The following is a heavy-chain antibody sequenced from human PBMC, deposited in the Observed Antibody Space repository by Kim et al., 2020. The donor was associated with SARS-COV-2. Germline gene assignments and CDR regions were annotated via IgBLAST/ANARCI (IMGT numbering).Heavy chain of an antibody. D-gene: IGHD3-22*01. CDR3: AKINYYDSSGYPN. J-gene: IGHJ4*02. Sequence: PDSVNGRFTISRDNSKNTLYLQMNSLRAEDTAVYYCAKINYYDSSGYPNWGQGTLVTVSS. V-gene: IGHV3-23*01.